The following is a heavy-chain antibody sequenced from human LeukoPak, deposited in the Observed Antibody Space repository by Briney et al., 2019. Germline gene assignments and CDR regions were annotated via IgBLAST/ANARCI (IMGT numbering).Heavy chain of an antibody. CDR2: ISGSGGST. V-gene: IGHV3-23*01. Sequence: GGSLRLSCAASGFTLSSYAMSWVRQAPGKGLEWVSAISGSGGSTYYADSVKGRFTISRDNSKNTLYLQMNSLRAEDTAVYYCARDYGDYLALGLGYWGQGTLVTVSS. CDR1: GFTLSSYA. J-gene: IGHJ4*02. CDR3: ARDYGDYLALGLGY. D-gene: IGHD4-17*01.